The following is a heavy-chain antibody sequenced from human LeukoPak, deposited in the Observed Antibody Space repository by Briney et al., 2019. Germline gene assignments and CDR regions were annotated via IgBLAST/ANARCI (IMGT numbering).Heavy chain of an antibody. V-gene: IGHV3-30*04. CDR1: EFTFSSYP. CDR3: ARDPVAGIPDYFDF. J-gene: IGHJ4*02. D-gene: IGHD3-10*01. CDR2: IAQDARIQ. Sequence: GRSLRLSCAASEFTFSSYPMHWVRQAPGKGPEWVAVIAQDARIQLYADSVEGRFTISRDNSKNTLYLQMNSLTPEDTAVYFCARDPVAGIPDYFDFWGQGTLVTVSS.